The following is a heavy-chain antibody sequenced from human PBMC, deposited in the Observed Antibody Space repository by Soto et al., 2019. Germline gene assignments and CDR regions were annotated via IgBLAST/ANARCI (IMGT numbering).Heavy chain of an antibody. Sequence: GESLKISCNGSGYSFSSYWIVWVRQMPGKGLEWMGTIYPGDSDTRYSPSFQGQVTISADKSISTAYLQWNSLKASDTAMYFCARNKGYCSSISCYGMDVWGQGAAVTVSS. CDR1: GYSFSSYW. V-gene: IGHV5-51*01. CDR3: ARNKGYCSSISCYGMDV. CDR2: IYPGDSDT. D-gene: IGHD2-2*01. J-gene: IGHJ6*02.